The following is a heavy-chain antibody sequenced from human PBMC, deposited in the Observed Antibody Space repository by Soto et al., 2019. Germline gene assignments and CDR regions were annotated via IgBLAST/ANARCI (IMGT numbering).Heavy chain of an antibody. CDR2: ISNDGSFI. CDR1: GFTFSDYY. D-gene: IGHD3-16*01. CDR3: ARHRYYEGIVAGYGMDV. V-gene: IGHV3-11*01. Sequence: QVQLVESGGGLVKPGGSLRLSCAASGFTFSDYYMSWIRQAPGKGLEYISYISNDGSFIYYADSLKCRFTISRDTAKTSLYLQMNSLSSEDTALYYCARHRYYEGIVAGYGMDVWGQGTTVTVSS. J-gene: IGHJ6*02.